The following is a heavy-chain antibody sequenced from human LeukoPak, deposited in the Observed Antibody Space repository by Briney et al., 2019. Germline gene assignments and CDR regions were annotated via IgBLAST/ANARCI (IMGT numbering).Heavy chain of an antibody. Sequence: ASVKVSCKASGYTFTGYYMHWVRQAPGQGLEWMGWINPNSGGTNYAQKFQGRVTMTRDTSISTAYMELSRLRSDDTAVCYCAREDSSGWYPGAWGQGTLVTVSS. V-gene: IGHV1-2*02. J-gene: IGHJ4*02. CDR1: GYTFTGYY. CDR3: AREDSSGWYPGA. CDR2: INPNSGGT. D-gene: IGHD6-19*01.